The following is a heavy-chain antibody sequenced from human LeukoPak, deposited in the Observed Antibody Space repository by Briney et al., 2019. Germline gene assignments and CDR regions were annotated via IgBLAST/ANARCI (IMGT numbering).Heavy chain of an antibody. CDR3: ARGAPWGYGMDV. CDR1: VGSFSGYY. J-gene: IGHJ6*02. Sequence: SETLSLTCAVYVGSFSGYYWTWFRQPPGKGLEWIGESDHGGSTNYNPSLKSRVTISVDTSRNQFSLKLSSVTAADTAVYYCARGAPWGYGMDVWGQGTTVTVSS. D-gene: IGHD3-16*01. V-gene: IGHV4-34*01. CDR2: SDHGGST.